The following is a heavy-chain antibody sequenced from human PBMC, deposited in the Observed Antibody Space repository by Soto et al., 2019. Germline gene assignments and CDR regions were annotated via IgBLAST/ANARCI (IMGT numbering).Heavy chain of an antibody. CDR2: ISGSGGST. V-gene: IGHV3-23*01. CDR3: AKVHDSSGYYLINWFDP. CDR1: GFTFSSYA. J-gene: IGHJ5*02. D-gene: IGHD3-22*01. Sequence: PGGSLRLSCAASGFTFSSYAMSWVRQAPGKGLEWVSAISGSGGSTYYADSVKGRFTISRDNSKNTLYLQMNSLRAEDTAVYYCAKVHDSSGYYLINWFDPWGQGTLVTVSS.